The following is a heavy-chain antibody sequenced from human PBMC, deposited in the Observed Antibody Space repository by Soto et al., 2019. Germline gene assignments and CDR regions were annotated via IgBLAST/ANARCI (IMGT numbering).Heavy chain of an antibody. Sequence: GGSLRLSCAPSGFTFSSYGMHWVRQAPGKGLEWVAVISYDGSNKYYADSVKGRFTISRDNSKNTLYLQMNSLRAEDTAVYYCAKALKVAQYYYYYGMDVWGQGTTVTVSS. V-gene: IGHV3-30*18. CDR1: GFTFSSYG. CDR2: ISYDGSNK. CDR3: AKALKVAQYYYYYGMDV. J-gene: IGHJ6*02. D-gene: IGHD2-15*01.